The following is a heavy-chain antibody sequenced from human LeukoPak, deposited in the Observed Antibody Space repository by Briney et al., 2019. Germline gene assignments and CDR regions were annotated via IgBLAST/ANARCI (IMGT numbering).Heavy chain of an antibody. Sequence: SETLSLTCAVSGGSISSYYWSWIRQPAGKGLEWIGRIYTSGSTNYNPSLKSRVTMSVDTSKNQFSLKLSSVTAADTAVYYCARDWYQLLGLYNWFDPWGQGTLVTVSS. D-gene: IGHD2-2*01. CDR3: ARDWYQLLGLYNWFDP. CDR1: GGSISSYY. J-gene: IGHJ5*02. V-gene: IGHV4-4*07. CDR2: IYTSGST.